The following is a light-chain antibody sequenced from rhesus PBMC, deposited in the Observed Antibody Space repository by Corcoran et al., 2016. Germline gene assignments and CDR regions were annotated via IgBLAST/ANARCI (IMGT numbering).Light chain of an antibody. V-gene: IGKV1-21*01. CDR3: QQYNSAPWT. CDR1: QGISSW. CDR2: KAF. J-gene: IGKJ1*01. Sequence: DIQMTQSPSSLSASVGDRVTITCRSSQGISSWVAWYQQKPGKAPKLLIYKAFSLQRGVPSRFSGNGSWTDFTLTISSLQPEDFATYYCQQYNSAPWTFGQGTKVEIK.